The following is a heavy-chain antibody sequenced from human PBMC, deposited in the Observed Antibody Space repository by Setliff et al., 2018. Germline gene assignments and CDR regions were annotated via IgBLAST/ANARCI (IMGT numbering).Heavy chain of an antibody. CDR3: ARHLIWGGGGNYYDSSGYAYDC. Sequence: SETLSLTCNVSGDSISSSYYWGWIRQPPGKGLEWIGSIYYSGSTYYNPSLKSRVTISVDTSKNQFSLRLSSVTAADTAVYYCARHLIWGGGGNYYDSSGYAYDCWGQGTLVTVSS. CDR1: GDSISSSYY. V-gene: IGHV4-39*01. D-gene: IGHD3-22*01. CDR2: IYYSGST. J-gene: IGHJ4*02.